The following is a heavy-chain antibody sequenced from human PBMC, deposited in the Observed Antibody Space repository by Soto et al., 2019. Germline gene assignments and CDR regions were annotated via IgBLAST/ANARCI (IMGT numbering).Heavy chain of an antibody. D-gene: IGHD6-13*01. CDR1: GFTFSSYG. CDR3: AKLAAAGTLDDAFDI. V-gene: IGHV3-7*01. J-gene: IGHJ3*02. Sequence: HPGGSLRLCCAASGFTFSSYGMSWVRKAPGKGLEWVANIKQDGSEKYYVDSVKGRFTISRDNSKNTLYLQMNSLRAEDTAVYYCAKLAAAGTLDDAFDIWGQGTMVTVSS. CDR2: IKQDGSEK.